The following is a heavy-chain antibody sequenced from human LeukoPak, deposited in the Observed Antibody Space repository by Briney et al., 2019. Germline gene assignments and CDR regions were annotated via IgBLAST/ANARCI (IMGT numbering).Heavy chain of an antibody. Sequence: PGGSLRLSCAASGFSFSSYAMSWVRHSPGKGLEWVSAITDSGGGTYHADSVKGRFTISRDNSKNTLFLQMNSLRVEDTAVYYCAKGSSSSRPYYFDYWGQGTLVTVSS. CDR3: AKGSSSSRPYYFDY. CDR1: GFSFSSYA. CDR2: ITDSGGGT. J-gene: IGHJ4*02. D-gene: IGHD6-6*01. V-gene: IGHV3-23*01.